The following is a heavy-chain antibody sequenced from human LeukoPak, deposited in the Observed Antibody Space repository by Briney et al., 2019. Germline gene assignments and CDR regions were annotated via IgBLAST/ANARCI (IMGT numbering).Heavy chain of an antibody. J-gene: IGHJ6*02. D-gene: IGHD6-13*01. CDR2: IYTSGST. Sequence: SETLSLTCTVSGGSISSYYWSWIRQPAGKGLEWIGRIYTSGSTNYNPSLKSRVTMSVDTSKNQFSLKLSSVTAADTAVYYCARDAGIAAAGTIYYYYYGMDVWGQGTTVTVSS. CDR1: GGSISSYY. V-gene: IGHV4-4*07. CDR3: ARDAGIAAAGTIYYYYYGMDV.